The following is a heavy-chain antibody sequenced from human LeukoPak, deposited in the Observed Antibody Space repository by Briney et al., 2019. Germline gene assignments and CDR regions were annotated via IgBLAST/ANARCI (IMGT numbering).Heavy chain of an antibody. Sequence: ASVKVSCKASGYTFTSYAMHWVRQAPGQRLEWMGWINAGNGNTKYSQKFQGRVTMTRDTSTSTVYMELSSLSSEDTAVYYCARVGGNYPINWGQGSLVTVSA. J-gene: IGHJ4*02. CDR1: GYTFTSYA. CDR2: INAGNGNT. V-gene: IGHV1-3*01. CDR3: ARVGGNYPIN. D-gene: IGHD1-26*01.